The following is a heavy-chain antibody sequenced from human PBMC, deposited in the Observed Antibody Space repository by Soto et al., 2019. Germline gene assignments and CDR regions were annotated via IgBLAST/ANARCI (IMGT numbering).Heavy chain of an antibody. J-gene: IGHJ5*02. CDR1: GYNFTDYY. Sequence: ASAKVSCKASGYNFTDYYIHRARQASGEGLEWMVWINPNSGGTNYAQKFQGRVTMTRDTSISTAYMELSRLRSDDTAVYHRAREAITLIVVVSYWFDPWGQGTLVAVSS. D-gene: IGHD3-22*01. CDR2: INPNSGGT. V-gene: IGHV1-2*02. CDR3: AREAITLIVVVSYWFDP.